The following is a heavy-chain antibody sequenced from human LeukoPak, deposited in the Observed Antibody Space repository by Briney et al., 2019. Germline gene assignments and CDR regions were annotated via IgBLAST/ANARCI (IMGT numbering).Heavy chain of an antibody. V-gene: IGHV5-51*01. CDR3: ATHSYGDYSIAY. CDR1: GYSFTSYW. CDR2: IYPGDSDT. D-gene: IGHD4-17*01. Sequence: GESLKISCKGSGYSFTSYWIGWVRQMPGKGLEWMGIIYPGDSDTRYSPSFQGQVTISADKSISSAYLQWNSLRASDTAIYYCATHSYGDYSIAYWGQGTLVTVSS. J-gene: IGHJ4*02.